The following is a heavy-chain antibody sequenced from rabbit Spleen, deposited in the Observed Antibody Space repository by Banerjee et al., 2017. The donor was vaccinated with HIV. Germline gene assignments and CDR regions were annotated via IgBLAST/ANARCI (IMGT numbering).Heavy chain of an antibody. V-gene: IGHV1S45*01. CDR2: INTATGKP. D-gene: IGHD5-1*01. CDR3: ARAGEGGDGYLNL. CDR1: GFSFSDRDV. J-gene: IGHJ4*01. Sequence: QEELEESGGGLVKPEGSLTLTCKASGFSFSDRDVMCWVRQAPGKGLEWIACINTATGKPVYATWAKGRFTISTTSSTTVTLQMTSLTVADTATYFCARAGEGGDGYLNLWGPGTLVTVS.